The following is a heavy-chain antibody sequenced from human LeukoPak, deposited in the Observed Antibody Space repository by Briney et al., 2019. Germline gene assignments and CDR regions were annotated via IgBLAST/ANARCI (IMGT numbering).Heavy chain of an antibody. CDR2: ISGSGDST. D-gene: IGHD2-2*01. Sequence: GGSLRLSCAASGFTFSSYAMSWVRQAPGKGLEWVSAISGSGDSTYYADSVKGRLTISRDDSKNTLYLQMNSLRAEDTAVYYCGVDIVVVPGAPNWFDPWGQGTLVTVSS. J-gene: IGHJ5*02. CDR3: GVDIVVVPGAPNWFDP. V-gene: IGHV3-23*01. CDR1: GFTFSSYA.